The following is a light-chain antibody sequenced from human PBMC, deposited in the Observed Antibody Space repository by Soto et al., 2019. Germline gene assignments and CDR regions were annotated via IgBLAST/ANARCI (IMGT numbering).Light chain of an antibody. V-gene: IGKV3-20*01. CDR3: QHYGDSPRR. CDR1: QSVSSNY. Sequence: EIVLTQSPGTLSLSPGERATLSCRASQSVSSNYLAWYQQKPGQAPMLLIYGASSRATGVPDRFTGSGCGTDLTLAISRLEPEDCAMYYCQHYGDSPRRFGQGTKVEV. J-gene: IGKJ1*01. CDR2: GAS.